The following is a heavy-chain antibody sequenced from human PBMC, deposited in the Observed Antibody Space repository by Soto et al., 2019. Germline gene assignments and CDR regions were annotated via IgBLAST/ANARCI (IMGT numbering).Heavy chain of an antibody. CDR3: AKDRYCSGGTCLNFYGMDV. J-gene: IGHJ6*02. CDR2: ISNDGSTK. CDR1: GFTFSSYE. Sequence: GGSLRLSCAPSGFTFSSYEMNWVRQAPGKGLEWVAYISNDGSTKYYADSVKGRFIISRDNSKNTLYLQMNSLRAEDTAVYYCAKDRYCSGGTCLNFYGMDVWGQGTTVTVSS. D-gene: IGHD2-15*01. V-gene: IGHV3-30*02.